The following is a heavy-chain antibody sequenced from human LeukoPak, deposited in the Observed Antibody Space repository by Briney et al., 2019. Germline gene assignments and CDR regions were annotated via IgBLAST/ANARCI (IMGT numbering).Heavy chain of an antibody. D-gene: IGHD3-22*01. CDR3: AKGGGGYYAAPDY. J-gene: IGHJ4*02. V-gene: IGHV3-30*18. CDR1: GFTFSSYG. Sequence: GGSLRLSCAASGFTFSSYGMHWVRQAPGKGLEWVAVISYDGSNKYYADSVKGRFTISRDNSKNTLYLQMNSLRAEDTAVYYCAKGGGGYYAAPDYWGQGTLVTVSS. CDR2: ISYDGSNK.